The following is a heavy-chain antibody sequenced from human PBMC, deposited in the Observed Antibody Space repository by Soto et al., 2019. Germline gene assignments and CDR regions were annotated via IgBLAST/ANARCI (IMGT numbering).Heavy chain of an antibody. CDR1: GSTFSKYA. D-gene: IGHD3-16*02. V-gene: IGHV1-69*01. CDR3: ARDSHDYIWGSYRNGMDV. Sequence: QVQLVQSGAEVKKPGSSVKVSCKASGSTFSKYAISWVRQAPGQGLEWMGGFIPILGTPKYAQKFQGRVTITADESTTTAYMELSSVTFEDTAVYYCARDSHDYIWGSYRNGMDVWGQGTTVSVSS. CDR2: FIPILGTP. J-gene: IGHJ6*02.